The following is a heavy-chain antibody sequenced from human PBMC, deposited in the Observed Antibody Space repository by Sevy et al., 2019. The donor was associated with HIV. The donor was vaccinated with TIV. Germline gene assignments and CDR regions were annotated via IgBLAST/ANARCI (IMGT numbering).Heavy chain of an antibody. CDR1: GGSFSGYY. J-gene: IGHJ4*02. CDR3: ATRRGHLSFDY. Sequence: SETLSLTCVVYGGSFSGYYWSWIRQPPGKGLVWIGEINHSGSTNYNPSLKSRVTISADTSKNQFSLKLSSVTAADTAVYYCATRRGHLSFDYWGQGTLVTVSS. V-gene: IGHV4-34*01. CDR2: INHSGST.